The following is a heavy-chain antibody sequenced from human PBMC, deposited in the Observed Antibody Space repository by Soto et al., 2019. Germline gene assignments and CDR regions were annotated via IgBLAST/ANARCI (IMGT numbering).Heavy chain of an antibody. V-gene: IGHV1-69*06. CDR1: GGTFSSLA. Sequence: QVQLVQSGAEVKKPGSSVKVSCKASGGTFSSLAISWVRQAPGQGLEWMGGLVPVFGTANYAQKFQDRVTMTADKSTSTSYMELSSLRSEDTAVYYSARSPGVFDYWGQGTLVTVSS. J-gene: IGHJ4*02. D-gene: IGHD3-10*01. CDR2: LVPVFGTA. CDR3: ARSPGVFDY.